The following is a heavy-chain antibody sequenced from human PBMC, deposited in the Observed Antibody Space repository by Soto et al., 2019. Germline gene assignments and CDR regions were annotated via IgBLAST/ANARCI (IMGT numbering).Heavy chain of an antibody. CDR3: AREQGDCSGGSCHEFDY. V-gene: IGHV4-59*01. CDR1: GGSISSYY. CDR2: IYYSGST. Sequence: TLSLTCTVSGGSISSYYWSWIRQPPGKGLEWIGYIYYSGSTNYNPSLKSRVTISVDTSKNQFSLKLSSVTAADTAVYYCAREQGDCSGGSCHEFDYWGQGTLVTVSS. J-gene: IGHJ4*02. D-gene: IGHD2-15*01.